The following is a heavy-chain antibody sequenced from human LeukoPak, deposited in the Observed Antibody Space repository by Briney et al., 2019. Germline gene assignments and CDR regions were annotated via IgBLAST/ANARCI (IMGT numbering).Heavy chain of an antibody. CDR2: ISYDGSNK. Sequence: QPGRSLRLSCAASGFTFSSYAMHWVRQAPGKGLEWVAVISYDGSNKYYADSVKGRSTISRDNSKNTLYLQMNSLRAEDTAVYYCARVLRIAAADPFDYWGQGTLVTVSS. CDR3: ARVLRIAAADPFDY. D-gene: IGHD6-13*01. V-gene: IGHV3-30*04. CDR1: GFTFSSYA. J-gene: IGHJ4*02.